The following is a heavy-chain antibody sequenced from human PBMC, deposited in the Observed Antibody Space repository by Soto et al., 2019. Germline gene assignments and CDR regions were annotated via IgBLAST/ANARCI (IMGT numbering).Heavy chain of an antibody. CDR3: TRKVRDYNFDY. CDR2: MNPDSGGT. D-gene: IGHD4-17*01. Sequence: ASVKVSCKASGYTFSDYYIHWVRQAPGQGLEWMGWMNPDSGGTKYIQKFQGRVTMTRDTSISTAYMELSGLRSDDTAVYYCTRKVRDYNFDYWGQGTLVTVSS. V-gene: IGHV1-2*02. CDR1: GYTFSDYY. J-gene: IGHJ4*02.